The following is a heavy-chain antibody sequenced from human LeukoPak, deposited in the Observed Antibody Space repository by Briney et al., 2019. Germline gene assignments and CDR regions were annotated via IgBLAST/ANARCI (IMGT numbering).Heavy chain of an antibody. D-gene: IGHD3-22*01. V-gene: IGHV1-2*02. CDR3: AREPIVVAGYYYGMDV. J-gene: IGHJ6*02. CDR2: INPNSGDT. CDR1: RYSFIAYY. Sequence: ASVKVSSEASRYSFIAYYIHWVRPAPGRGLEWMAWINPNSGDTKHAQKLQGRVTMTRHTSISTAYIELTRLRSDDTAVYYCAREPIVVAGYYYGMDVWGQGTTVNVSS.